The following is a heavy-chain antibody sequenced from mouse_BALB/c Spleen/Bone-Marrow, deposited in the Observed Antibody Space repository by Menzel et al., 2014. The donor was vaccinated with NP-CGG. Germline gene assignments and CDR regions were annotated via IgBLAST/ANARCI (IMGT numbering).Heavy chain of an antibody. J-gene: IGHJ1*01. CDR2: IDPANGNT. Sequence: EVKLMESGAELVKPGASVKLSCTASGFNIKDTYMHWVKQRPEQGLEWIGRIDPANGNTKYDPKFQGKATITADTSFNTAYLQLSSLTSEDTAVYYCARGGTTATWYFDVWGAGTTVTVSS. V-gene: IGHV14-3*02. D-gene: IGHD1-2*01. CDR1: GFNIKDTY. CDR3: ARGGTTATWYFDV.